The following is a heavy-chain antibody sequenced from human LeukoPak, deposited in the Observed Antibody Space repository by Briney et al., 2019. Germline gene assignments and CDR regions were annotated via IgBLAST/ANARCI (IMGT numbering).Heavy chain of an antibody. CDR2: IIPIFGTA. CDR3: ARGLGPSYYYYGMDV. J-gene: IGHJ6*02. Sequence: SVKVSCKASGGTFSSYAISWVRQAPGQGLEWMGGIIPIFGTANYAQKFQGRVTITADESTGTAYMELSSLRSEDTAVYYCARGLGPSYYYYGMDVWGQGTTVTVSS. V-gene: IGHV1-69*13. CDR1: GGTFSSYA. D-gene: IGHD7-27*01.